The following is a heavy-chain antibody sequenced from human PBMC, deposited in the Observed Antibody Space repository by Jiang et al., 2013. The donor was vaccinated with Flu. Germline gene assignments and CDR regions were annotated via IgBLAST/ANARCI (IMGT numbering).Heavy chain of an antibody. J-gene: IGHJ5*02. CDR1: GYSFSTYW. CDR2: IYPGDSDT. V-gene: IGHV5-51*03. D-gene: IGHD6-19*01. Sequence: GAEVKKPGESLKISCKGSGYSFSTYWIAWVRQMPGKGLEWMGIIYPGDSDTRYSPSFQGQVIISADKSISTAYLQWSSLKASDSAIYYCARRGAVAEWFDPWGQGTLVSVSS. CDR3: ARRGAVAEWFDP.